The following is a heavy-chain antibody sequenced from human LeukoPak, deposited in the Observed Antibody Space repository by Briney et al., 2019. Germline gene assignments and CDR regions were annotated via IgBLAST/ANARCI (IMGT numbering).Heavy chain of an antibody. V-gene: IGHV1-46*01. CDR2: INPSGGST. J-gene: IGHJ6*03. Sequence: GASVKVSCKASGYTFTSYYMHWVRQAPGQGLEWMGIINPSGGSTSYAQKFQDRVTMTRDMSTSTVYMELSSLRSEDTALYYCARVYYGSGSLHYYYYYMDVWGKGTTVTISS. CDR1: GYTFTSYY. D-gene: IGHD3-10*01. CDR3: ARVYYGSGSLHYYYYYMDV.